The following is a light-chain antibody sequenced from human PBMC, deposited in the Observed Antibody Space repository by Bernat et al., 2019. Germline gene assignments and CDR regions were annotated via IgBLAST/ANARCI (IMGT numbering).Light chain of an antibody. V-gene: IGKV3-15*01. CDR2: ATT. CDR1: ESVGSN. J-gene: IGKJ4*01. CDR3: QQYNYWPPLT. Sequence: EVVLTQSPDTLSVSPGEGASLSCRASESVGSNLAWYHQQPGQAPRLLIFATTTRATGIPARFNGSGSGTEFTLTIGSLQSEDFGVYYCQQYNYWPPLTFGGGTKVEI.